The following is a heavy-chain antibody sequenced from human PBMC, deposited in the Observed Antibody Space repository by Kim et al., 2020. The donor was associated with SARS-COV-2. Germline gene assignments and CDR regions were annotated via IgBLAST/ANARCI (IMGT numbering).Heavy chain of an antibody. V-gene: IGHV1-8*02. J-gene: IGHJ5*01. CDR3: ARTTTGWPTWFDS. D-gene: IGHD6-19*01. CDR1: GYFFNTYD. CDR2: VTPSTGNT. Sequence: ASVEVSCMASGYFFNTYDINWVRQASGQGLEWLGWVTPSTGNTGYAQKFQGRVTVTRDTSIRTAYMELRNLRYEDTAVYYCARTTTGWPTWFDSWREGTL.